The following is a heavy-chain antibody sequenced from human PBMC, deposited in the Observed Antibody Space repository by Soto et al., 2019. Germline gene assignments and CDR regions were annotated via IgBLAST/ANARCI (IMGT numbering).Heavy chain of an antibody. CDR3: ARDRLVIAGDGMDV. CDR2: ISSSSSYI. CDR1: GFTFSSYS. Sequence: EVQLVESGGGLVKPGGSLRLSCAASGFTFSSYSMNWVRQAPGKGLEWVSSISSSSSYIYYADSVKGRFTISRDNAKNSLYLQMNSLGAEDTAVYYCARDRLVIAGDGMDVWGQGTTVTVSS. J-gene: IGHJ6*02. D-gene: IGHD6-13*01. V-gene: IGHV3-21*01.